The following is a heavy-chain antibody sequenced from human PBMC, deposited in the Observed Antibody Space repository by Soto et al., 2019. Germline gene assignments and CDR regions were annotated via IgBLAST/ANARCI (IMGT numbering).Heavy chain of an antibody. V-gene: IGHV4-34*01. J-gene: IGHJ4*02. D-gene: IGHD5-12*01. CDR3: ARGHPGYYIRDGYNYDAVY. CDR1: GGSFSGYY. CDR2: INHSGST. Sequence: PSETLSLTCAVYGGSFSGYYWSWIRQPPGKGLEWIGEINHSGSTNYNPSLKSRFTISVDTSKNQFSLKLSSVTAADTAVYYCARGHPGYYIRDGYNYDAVYWGQGTLVTVSS.